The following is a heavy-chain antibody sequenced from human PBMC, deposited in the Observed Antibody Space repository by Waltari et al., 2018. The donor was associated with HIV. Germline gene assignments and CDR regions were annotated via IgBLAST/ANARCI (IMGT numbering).Heavy chain of an antibody. D-gene: IGHD1-26*01. CDR2: IKQDGNEK. V-gene: IGHV3-7*01. J-gene: IGHJ4*02. CDR3: ARAYSGTYRIGDY. Sequence: EVQLVETGGALVQPGGSVRVSCVASGFKFCKFWLTSVSRAPGKGLEWVANIKQDGNEKNYLDSVKGRFTISRDNAKNSLYLQMNNLRDEDSATYYCARAYSGTYRIGDYWGQGTLVTVSS. CDR1: GFKFCKFW.